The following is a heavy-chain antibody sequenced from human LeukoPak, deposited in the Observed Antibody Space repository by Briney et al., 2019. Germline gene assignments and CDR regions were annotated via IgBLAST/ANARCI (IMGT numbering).Heavy chain of an antibody. Sequence: SLRLSCTASGFTFGDYAMSWVRQAPGKGLEWVGFIRSKAYGGTTEYAASVKGRFTISRDDSKSIAYLQMNSLKTEDTAVYYCTRVELRPYYYGMDVWGQGTTVTVSS. V-gene: IGHV3-49*04. D-gene: IGHD1-7*01. J-gene: IGHJ6*02. CDR3: TRVELRPYYYGMDV. CDR1: GFTFGDYA. CDR2: IRSKAYGGTT.